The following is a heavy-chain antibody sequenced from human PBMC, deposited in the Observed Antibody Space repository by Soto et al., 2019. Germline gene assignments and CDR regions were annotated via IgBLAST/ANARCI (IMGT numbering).Heavy chain of an antibody. D-gene: IGHD1-26*01. Sequence: SETLSLTCTVSGGSISSSSYYWGWIRQPPGKGLEWIGSIYYSGSTYYNPSLKSRVTISVDTSKNQFSLKLSSVTAADTAVYYCARQRLVGAPSWGQGTMVTVSS. CDR1: GGSISSSSYY. CDR2: IYYSGST. V-gene: IGHV4-39*01. J-gene: IGHJ3*01. CDR3: ARQRLVGAPS.